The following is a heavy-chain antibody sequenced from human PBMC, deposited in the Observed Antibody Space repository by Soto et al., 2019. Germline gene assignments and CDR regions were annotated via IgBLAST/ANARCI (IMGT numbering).Heavy chain of an antibody. V-gene: IGHV4-39*01. CDR2: IYYSGST. CDR3: ARQAYYFGSGTYSHLHY. CDR1: GGSISSSSYY. Sequence: SETLSLTCTVSGGSISSSSYYWGWIRQPPGKGLEWIGNIYYSGSTYYNPSLKNRVAISVDTSKNQFSLKLSSVTAADTAVYYCARQAYYFGSGTYSHLHYSGPGTLLTVSS. D-gene: IGHD3-10*01. J-gene: IGHJ4*02.